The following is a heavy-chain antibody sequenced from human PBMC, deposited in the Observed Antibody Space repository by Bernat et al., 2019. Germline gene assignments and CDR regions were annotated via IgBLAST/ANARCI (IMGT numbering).Heavy chain of an antibody. J-gene: IGHJ4*02. CDR3: AHRRIPYDYGEFDY. Sequence: QITLKESGPTLVKPTQTLTLTCTFSGFSLSTSGVGVGWIRQPPGKALEWLALIYWDDDKRYSPSLKSRLTITKDTSKNQVVLTMTNMDPVDTATYYCAHRRIPYDYGEFDYWGQGTLVTVSS. CDR2: IYWDDDK. D-gene: IGHD4-17*01. CDR1: GFSLSTSGVG. V-gene: IGHV2-5*02.